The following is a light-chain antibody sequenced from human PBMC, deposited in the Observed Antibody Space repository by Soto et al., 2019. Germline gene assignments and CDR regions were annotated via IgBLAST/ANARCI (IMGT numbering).Light chain of an antibody. Sequence: QSMLTQPPSTSGTPGQRVTISCSGSSSNIGSKTLNWFRQVPGTAPKLLIYNDNQRPSGVPDRFSGSKSGTSASLAISGLQSEDEADYYCATWDVSLNGRVFGGGTKLTVL. CDR3: ATWDVSLNGRV. CDR1: SSNIGSKT. V-gene: IGLV1-44*01. CDR2: NDN. J-gene: IGLJ3*02.